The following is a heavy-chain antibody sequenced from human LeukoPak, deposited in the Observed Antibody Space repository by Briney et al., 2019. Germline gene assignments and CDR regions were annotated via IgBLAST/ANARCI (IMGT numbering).Heavy chain of an antibody. D-gene: IGHD5-18*01. CDR1: GGTFSSYA. J-gene: IGHJ6*04. V-gene: IGHV1-69*13. CDR2: IIPIFGTA. CDR3: ARESGYSLAVVYYGMDV. Sequence: GASVKVSCKASGGTFSSYAISWVRQAPGQGLEWVGGIIPIFGTANYAQKFQGRVTITADESTSTAYMELSSLRSEDTAVYYCARESGYSLAVVYYGMDVWGKGTTVTVSS.